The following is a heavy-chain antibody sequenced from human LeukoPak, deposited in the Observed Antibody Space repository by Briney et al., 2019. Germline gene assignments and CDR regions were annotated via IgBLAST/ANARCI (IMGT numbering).Heavy chain of an antibody. J-gene: IGHJ4*02. Sequence: GGSLRLSCTASGFTFGDYAMSWVRQAPGKGLEWVANIKQDGSEKYYVDSVKGRITISRDNAKNSLYLQMNSLRAEDTAVYYCARVPRPARHFDWPEKFFDYWGQGTLVTVSS. CDR2: IKQDGSEK. D-gene: IGHD3-9*01. CDR1: GFTFGDYA. CDR3: ARVPRPARHFDWPEKFFDY. V-gene: IGHV3-7*01.